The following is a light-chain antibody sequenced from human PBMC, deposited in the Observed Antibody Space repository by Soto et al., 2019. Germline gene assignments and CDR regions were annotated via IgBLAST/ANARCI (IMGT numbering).Light chain of an antibody. V-gene: IGKV1-39*01. CDR2: AAS. J-gene: IGKJ3*01. Sequence: DIQMTQSPSSLSASVGDRVTITCRASQSISSYLNWYQQKPGKAPKLLIYAASSLQSGVPSRFSGSGSGTDFTLTISSLQPEDFATYYCQQSYSSRPTFGPGTQVDIK. CDR3: QQSYSSRPT. CDR1: QSISSY.